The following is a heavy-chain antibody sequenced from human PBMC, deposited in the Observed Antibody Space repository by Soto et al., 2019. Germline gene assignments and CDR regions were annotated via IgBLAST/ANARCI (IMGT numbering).Heavy chain of an antibody. CDR2: IYYSGST. CDR3: AREYCSSGSCYRLPYYYYMDV. D-gene: IGHD2-15*01. V-gene: IGHV4-31*03. CDR1: DGSISNLGYY. Sequence: PSETLSVTYSVSDGSISNLGYYWSWIHQHPGKGLEWIGYIYYSGSTYYNPSLKSRVTISVDTSKNQFSLKLSSVTAADTAVYYCAREYCSSGSCYRLPYYYYMDVWGKGTTVTVS. J-gene: IGHJ6*03.